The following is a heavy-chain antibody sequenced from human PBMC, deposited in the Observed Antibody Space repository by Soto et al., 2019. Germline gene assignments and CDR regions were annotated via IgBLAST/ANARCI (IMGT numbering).Heavy chain of an antibody. J-gene: IGHJ4*02. CDR2: IYSSGST. D-gene: IGHD2-15*01. V-gene: IGHV4-30-4*01. CDR1: GGSLSSGDYY. Sequence: QVQLPESGPGLVKPSQTLSLTCTVSGGSLSSGDYYWSWIRQPPGKGLEWIGYIYSSGSTYYDPSLNSRDTISVDTSKNQFSLTVSSVTAADTAVYYCARVADCSGGSCYFSVAYWGQGPLVTVSS. CDR3: ARVADCSGGSCYFSVAY.